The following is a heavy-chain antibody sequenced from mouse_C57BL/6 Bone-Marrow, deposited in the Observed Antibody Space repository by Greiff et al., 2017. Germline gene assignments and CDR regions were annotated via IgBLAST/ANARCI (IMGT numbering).Heavy chain of an antibody. CDR2: IYPRSGNT. CDR1: GYTFTSYG. D-gene: IGHD2-4*01. V-gene: IGHV1-81*01. CDR3: ASPMITGNYVDY. J-gene: IGHJ2*01. Sequence: QVQLQQSGAELARPGASVKLSCKASGYTFTSYGISWVKQRTGQGLEWIGEIYPRSGNTYYNEKFKGKATLTADKSSSTAYMGLRSLTSEDYAVYFCASPMITGNYVDYWGQGTTLTVSS.